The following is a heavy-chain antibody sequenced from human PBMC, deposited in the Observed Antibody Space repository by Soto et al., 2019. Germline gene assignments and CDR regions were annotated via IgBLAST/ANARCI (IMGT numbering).Heavy chain of an antibody. CDR2: INPSGGST. D-gene: IGHD2-15*01. CDR1: GYTFTSYY. J-gene: IGHJ6*02. CDR3: ARDKAYCSGGSCNGEDYYGMDV. V-gene: IGHV1-46*01. Sequence: ASVKVSCKASGYTFTSYYMHWVRQAPGQGLEWMGIINPSGGSTSYAQKFQGRVTMTRDTSTSTVYMELSRLRSDDTAVYYCARDKAYCSGGSCNGEDYYGMDVWGQGTTVTVSS.